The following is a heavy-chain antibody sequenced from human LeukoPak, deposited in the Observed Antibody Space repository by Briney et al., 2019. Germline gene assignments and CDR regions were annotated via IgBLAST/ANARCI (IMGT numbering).Heavy chain of an antibody. CDR3: ARDRGQIVVVPAAHRPIF. J-gene: IGHJ3*01. V-gene: IGHV3-21*01. Sequence: GGSLRLSCAASGFTFSSYNMNWVRQAPGKGLEWVSSISSSSSYIYYADSVKGRFTISRDNAKNSLYLQMSSLRAEDTAVYYCARDRGQIVVVPAAHRPIFWGQGTMVTVSS. CDR1: GFTFSSYN. D-gene: IGHD2-2*01. CDR2: ISSSSSYI.